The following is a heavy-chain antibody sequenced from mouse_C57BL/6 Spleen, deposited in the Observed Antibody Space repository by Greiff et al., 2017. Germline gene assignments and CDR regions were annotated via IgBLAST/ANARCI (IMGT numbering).Heavy chain of an antibody. Sequence: EVKLMESGPELVKPGASVKISCQASGYSFTDYNLHWVKQSHGKSLEWIGVINPTYGATSYNQQFKGKATLTVAQSSSPASMQLNSLTCEDSAVYDCASPRTGRSTVVWAMDYWGQGTSVTVSS. V-gene: IGHV1-39*01. CDR1: GYSFTDYN. CDR3: ASPRTGRSTVVWAMDY. CDR2: INPTYGAT. J-gene: IGHJ4*01. D-gene: IGHD1-1*01.